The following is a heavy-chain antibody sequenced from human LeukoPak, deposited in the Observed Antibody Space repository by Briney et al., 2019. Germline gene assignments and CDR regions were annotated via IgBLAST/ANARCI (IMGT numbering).Heavy chain of an antibody. CDR2: ISAYNGNT. J-gene: IGHJ4*02. CDR1: GYTFTSYG. Sequence: GASVKVSCKASGYTFTSYGISWVRQAPGQGLEWMGWISAYNGNTNYAQKLRGRVTMTTDTSTSTAYMELRSLRSDDTAVYYCARVSGIVVVVAATSNFDYWGQGTLVTVSS. CDR3: ARVSGIVVVVAATSNFDY. D-gene: IGHD2-15*01. V-gene: IGHV1-18*01.